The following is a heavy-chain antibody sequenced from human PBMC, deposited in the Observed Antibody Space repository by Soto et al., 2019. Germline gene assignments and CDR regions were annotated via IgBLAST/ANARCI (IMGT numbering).Heavy chain of an antibody. V-gene: IGHV1-18*01. CDR1: GYTFTNYG. J-gene: IGHJ4*01. D-gene: IGHD3-22*01. Sequence: QVQLVQSGGEVEKPGAAVKVSCKASGYTFTNYGITWVRQAPGQGLEWMGWISGYNGNTHYAQKFQGRVTMTADTSTSTAYMELRSLTSDDTAVYYYARDPNYYDSSGLPPFDDWGPGTLVTVSS. CDR2: ISGYNGNT. CDR3: ARDPNYYDSSGLPPFDD.